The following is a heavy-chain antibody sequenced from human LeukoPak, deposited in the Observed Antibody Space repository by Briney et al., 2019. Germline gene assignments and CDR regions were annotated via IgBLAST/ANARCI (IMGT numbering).Heavy chain of an antibody. Sequence: SETLSLTRTVSVGSITGDYWSWIRQPPGEGLERIGYIYYSGSTNYNPTHNSRVTISVDTSKNQFSLKLSSVTAADTAVYYCARVKGYCSSTSCLRYNWFDPWGQGTLVTVSS. J-gene: IGHJ5*02. D-gene: IGHD2-2*01. CDR3: ARVKGYCSSTSCLRYNWFDP. CDR2: IYYSGST. CDR1: VGSITGDY. V-gene: IGHV4-59*01.